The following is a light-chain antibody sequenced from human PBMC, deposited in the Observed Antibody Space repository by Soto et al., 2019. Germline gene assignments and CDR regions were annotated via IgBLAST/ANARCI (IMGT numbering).Light chain of an antibody. CDR1: SSDVGGYNY. V-gene: IGLV2-11*01. J-gene: IGLJ1*01. CDR2: DVS. Sequence: QSALTQPRSVSGSPGQSVTISRTGTSSDVGGYNYVSWYQQHPGNAPKLMIYDVSKRPSGVPDRFSGSKSGNTASLTISGLQAEDEADYYCCSYAGSYYVFGTGTKLTVL. CDR3: CSYAGSYYV.